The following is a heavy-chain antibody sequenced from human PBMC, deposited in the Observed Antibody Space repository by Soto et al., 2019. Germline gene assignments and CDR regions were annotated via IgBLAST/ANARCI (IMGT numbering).Heavy chain of an antibody. Sequence: GXSXKVSLKVSGYTXTELSMNLVRQAPGKGPGWMGGFDSEDGETIYAQKFQGRVTMTEYTSTDTAYMELSSLRSEDTAVYYCATVITIFGVVPGAFDIWGQGTMVTVSS. J-gene: IGHJ3*02. D-gene: IGHD3-3*01. CDR1: GYTXTELS. CDR2: FDSEDGET. V-gene: IGHV1-24*01. CDR3: ATVITIFGVVPGAFDI.